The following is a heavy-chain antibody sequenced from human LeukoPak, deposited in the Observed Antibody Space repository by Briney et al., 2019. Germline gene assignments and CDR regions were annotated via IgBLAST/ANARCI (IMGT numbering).Heavy chain of an antibody. CDR2: INTNTANP. CDR1: GYSFTGHS. CDR3: ARELYISGWATMDY. J-gene: IGHJ4*02. Sequence: GASVKVSCKASGYSFTGHSMIWVRQAPGQGLEYMGWINTNTANPTYAQGFTGRFVFSLDTSVSTAYLQISSLKSEDAAIYYCARELYISGWATMDYWGQGTLVTVSS. D-gene: IGHD6-19*01. V-gene: IGHV7-4-1*02.